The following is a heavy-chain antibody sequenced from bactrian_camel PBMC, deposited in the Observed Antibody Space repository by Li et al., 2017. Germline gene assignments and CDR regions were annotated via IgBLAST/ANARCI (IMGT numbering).Heavy chain of an antibody. J-gene: IGHJ4*01. Sequence: EVQLVESGGGSVQAGGSLRLSCTASGFTRSTYCMGWFRQAPGKVKGIEWLSSISPSSATTRYAESVKGRFTISRDNAKNVVYLQMTSLQPDDTAVYYCTGDPRLVTQATFLVEYAYQGQGTQVTVS. CDR1: GFTRSTYC. CDR3: TGDPRLVTQATFLVEYAY. D-gene: IGHD1*01. CDR2: ISPSSATT. V-gene: IGHV3S40*01.